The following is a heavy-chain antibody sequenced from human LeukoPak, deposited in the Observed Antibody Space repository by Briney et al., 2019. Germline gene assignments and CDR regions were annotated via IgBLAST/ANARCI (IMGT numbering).Heavy chain of an antibody. V-gene: IGHV3-74*01. CDR2: INSDGSST. Sequence: GGSLRLSCAASGFTFSSYWMHWVRHAPRKGLVWVSRINSDGSSTSYADSVKGGFTFSRDNAKNTLYLQMNRLRAEGTGVYYCARVAQWLGNDAFDIWGQGTMVTVSS. CDR3: ARVAQWLGNDAFDI. D-gene: IGHD6-19*01. CDR1: GFTFSSYW. J-gene: IGHJ3*02.